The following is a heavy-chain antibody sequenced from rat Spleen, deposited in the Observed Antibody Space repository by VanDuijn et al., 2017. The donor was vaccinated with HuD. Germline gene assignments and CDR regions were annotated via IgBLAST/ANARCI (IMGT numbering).Heavy chain of an antibody. J-gene: IGHJ3*01. CDR3: ASHGPRISRFAY. CDR2: INIGGTGT. Sequence: EVQLVESGGGLVQPGRSLKLSCVASGFTFNNYWMYWIRQAPGKGLEWVSSINIGGTGTYYPDSVKGRFTISRDNAKSTLYLQMDSLRSEDTATYYCASHGPRISRFAYWGQGTLVTVSS. CDR1: GFTFNNYW. V-gene: IGHV5-31*01. D-gene: IGHD1-6*01.